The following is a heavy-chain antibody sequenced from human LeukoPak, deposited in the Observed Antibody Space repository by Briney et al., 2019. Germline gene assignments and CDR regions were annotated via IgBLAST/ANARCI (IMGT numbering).Heavy chain of an antibody. Sequence: PSETLSLTCTVSGGSISGYYCSWVRQPAGKGPEWIGRIHTSGSTDYKPSLRGRLTMSVDTSKNQFSLKLSSVTAADTAVYYCARVGDDSSGYYYLRAFDIWGQGTMVTVSS. CDR1: GGSISGYY. CDR2: IHTSGST. V-gene: IGHV4-4*07. CDR3: ARVGDDSSGYYYLRAFDI. D-gene: IGHD3-22*01. J-gene: IGHJ3*02.